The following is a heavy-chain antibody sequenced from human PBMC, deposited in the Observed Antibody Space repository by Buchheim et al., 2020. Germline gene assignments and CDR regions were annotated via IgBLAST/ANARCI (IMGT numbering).Heavy chain of an antibody. CDR3: AKHFDFWSGYLKY. J-gene: IGHJ4*02. V-gene: IGHV3-23*01. CDR1: GFTFSSYA. Sequence: EVQLLESGGNLVQPGGSLRLSCSASGFTFSSYAMSWVRQAPGKGLEWVSAISGSGDTTYYADSVKGRFTISRDNSKNTLYLQVNRLRAEDTAVYYCAKHFDFWSGYLKYWGQGTL. D-gene: IGHD3-3*01. CDR2: ISGSGDTT.